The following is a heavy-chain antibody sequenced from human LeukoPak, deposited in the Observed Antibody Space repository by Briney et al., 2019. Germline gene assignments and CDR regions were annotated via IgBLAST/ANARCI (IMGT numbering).Heavy chain of an antibody. CDR2: INSNSGCT. CDR3: ARGTNAYCGGDCYPRRDFFDY. Sequence: ASVKVSFKASRYTFTGYYMHWVRQAPGQGREWMGWINSNSGCTNYAQKFQGRVTMTRDTSIITAYMKLSRLRSDDTAVYYCARGTNAYCGGDCYPRRDFFDYWGQGTLVTVSS. CDR1: RYTFTGYY. J-gene: IGHJ4*02. D-gene: IGHD2-21*02. V-gene: IGHV1-2*02.